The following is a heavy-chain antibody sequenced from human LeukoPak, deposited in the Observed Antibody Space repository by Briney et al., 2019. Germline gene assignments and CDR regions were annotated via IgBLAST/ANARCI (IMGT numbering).Heavy chain of an antibody. CDR3: ARDLSVSGELLQVY. J-gene: IGHJ4*02. CDR1: GYTFTGYY. D-gene: IGHD1-26*01. CDR2: INPNSCGT. V-gene: IGHV1-2*02. Sequence: SSATVSCQASGYTFTGYYMHWVRQAPGQGLEGMGWINPNSCGTNYPQKFQGRVTMTRDTSISTAYMELSRLRSDDTAVYYFARDLSVSGELLQVYWGQGRLVTVS.